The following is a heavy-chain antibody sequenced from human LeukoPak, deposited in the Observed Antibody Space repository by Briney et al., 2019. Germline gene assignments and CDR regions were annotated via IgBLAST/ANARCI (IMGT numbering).Heavy chain of an antibody. CDR1: GFTFNSYA. Sequence: GGSLRLSCVASGFTFNSYAMYWVRQAPGRGLEWVAGVFGSGGSAHYTDSVEGRFTIFRDNSKNTVYLQMSSLRAEDTAVYYCGKTTVGYSSGRYPGWPIDYWGQGTLVTVSS. CDR3: GKTTVGYSSGRYPGWPIDY. J-gene: IGHJ4*02. CDR2: VFGSGGSA. V-gene: IGHV3-23*01. D-gene: IGHD6-19*01.